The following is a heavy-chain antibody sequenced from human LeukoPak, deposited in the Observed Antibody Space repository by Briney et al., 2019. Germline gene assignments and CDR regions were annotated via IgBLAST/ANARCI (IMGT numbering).Heavy chain of an antibody. J-gene: IGHJ4*02. CDR1: GGAISSGGYY. CDR3: ASSHNYDFWSGYYGVYFDY. V-gene: IGHV4-31*03. CDR2: IYYSGST. Sequence: PSQTLSLTCTVSGGAISSGGYYWSWIRQHPGKGLEWIGYIYYSGSTYYNPSLKSRVTISVDTSRNQFSLKLSSVTAADTAVYYCASSHNYDFWSGYYGVYFDYWGQGTLVTVSS. D-gene: IGHD3-3*01.